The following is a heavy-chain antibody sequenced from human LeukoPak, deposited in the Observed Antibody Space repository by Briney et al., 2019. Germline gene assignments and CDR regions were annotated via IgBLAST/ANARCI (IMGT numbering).Heavy chain of an antibody. CDR1: GFTFSGFW. Sequence: GGSLRLSCAVSGFTFSGFWMSWSRQAPGKGLEWVASINSDGSEGYYADVVRGRFTISRDNAKDSLYLQINSLRAEDTAVYYCARSSYSSSSSVWGQGTMVTVSS. J-gene: IGHJ3*01. V-gene: IGHV3-7*03. CDR2: INSDGSEG. D-gene: IGHD6-6*01. CDR3: ARSSYSSSSSV.